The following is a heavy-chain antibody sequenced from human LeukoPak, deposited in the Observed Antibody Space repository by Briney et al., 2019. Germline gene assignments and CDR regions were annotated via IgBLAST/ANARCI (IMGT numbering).Heavy chain of an antibody. V-gene: IGHV1-18*01. Sequence: ASVKVSCKASGYIFTDYGINWVRQPPGQGLEWMGWGSTLNDNRYYGQRFQGRVTMTTDPSTTTVYMELSSLRSDDTAVYYCARDAVGAKCVDIWGQGTMVTVSS. CDR1: GYIFTDYG. D-gene: IGHD1-26*01. J-gene: IGHJ3*02. CDR2: GSTLNDNR. CDR3: ARDAVGAKCVDI.